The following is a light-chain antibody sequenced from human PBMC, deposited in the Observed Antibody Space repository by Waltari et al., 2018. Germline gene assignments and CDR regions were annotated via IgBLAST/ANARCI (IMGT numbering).Light chain of an antibody. V-gene: IGKV1-39*01. CDR1: QSFGTY. Sequence: DIQMTQSPSSLSASVGDRVTITCRASQSFGTYLNWYQQRPGKAPKLLIYTASRLQSGVPSRFSGSGSGTDVTLTISSLQPEDFATYYCQQTYSTLITFGQGTRLEIK. CDR2: TAS. CDR3: QQTYSTLIT. J-gene: IGKJ5*01.